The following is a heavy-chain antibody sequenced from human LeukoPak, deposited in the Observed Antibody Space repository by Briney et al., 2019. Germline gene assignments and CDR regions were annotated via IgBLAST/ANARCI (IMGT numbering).Heavy chain of an antibody. V-gene: IGHV4-59*08. Sequence: PSETLSLTCTVSGGSISSYYWSWIRQPPGKGLEWIGYIYYSGGTNYNPSLKSRVTISVDTSKNQFSLKLSSVTAADTAVYYCARLPYYYGMDVWGQGTTVTVSS. J-gene: IGHJ6*02. CDR1: GGSISSYY. CDR2: IYYSGGT. CDR3: ARLPYYYGMDV.